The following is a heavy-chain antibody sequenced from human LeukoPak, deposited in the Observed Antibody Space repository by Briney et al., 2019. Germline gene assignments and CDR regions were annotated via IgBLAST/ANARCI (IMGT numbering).Heavy chain of an antibody. V-gene: IGHV3-23*01. J-gene: IGHJ4*02. CDR3: ARRRYTSGWYFFFDY. CDR1: GFTFSNFA. D-gene: IGHD6-19*01. Sequence: GGSLRLSCAASGFTFSNFAMSWVRQTPGKGLEWLSAIRPSGGNTYYADSVKGRLTISRDNSKNTLFLQMNSLRAEDTALYYCARRRYTSGWYFFFDYWGQGTLVTVSS. CDR2: IRPSGGNT.